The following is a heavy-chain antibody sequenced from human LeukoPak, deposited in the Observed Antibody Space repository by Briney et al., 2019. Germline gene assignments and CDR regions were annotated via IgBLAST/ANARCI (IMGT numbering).Heavy chain of an antibody. V-gene: IGHV3-11*01. CDR1: GFTFSDNY. CDR2: ISSSASIT. J-gene: IGHJ5*02. Sequence: PGGSLRLSCAASGFTFSDNYMSWIRQAPGKGLEWVSYISSSASITNYADSVKGRFTISRDNARNSLYLQMNSLRAEDTAVYYCARENVVRGQQQNWFDPWGQGTLVTVSS. D-gene: IGHD3-10*01. CDR3: ARENVVRGQQQNWFDP.